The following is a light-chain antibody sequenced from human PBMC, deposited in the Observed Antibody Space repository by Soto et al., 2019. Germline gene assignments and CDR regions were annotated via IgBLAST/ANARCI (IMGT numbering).Light chain of an antibody. CDR1: QSVTSSH. CDR2: GAS. CDR3: HQYGSSLGT. J-gene: IGKJ2*01. Sequence: EIVLTQTPGTLSLSPGERATLSCRASQSVTSSHLAWYQQKPGQAPRLLIYGASTRATGIPDRFSGSGSDTDFTLTISRLEPEDFAVYYCHQYGSSLGTFGQGTKVEI. V-gene: IGKV3-20*01.